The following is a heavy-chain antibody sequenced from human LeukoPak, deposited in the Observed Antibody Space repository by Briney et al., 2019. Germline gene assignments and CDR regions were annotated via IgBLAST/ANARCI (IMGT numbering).Heavy chain of an antibody. J-gene: IGHJ3*02. CDR3: ARDQNSMGPDAFDI. D-gene: IGHD2/OR15-2a*01. Sequence: SMKVSCKASGGTFSSYAISWLRQAPGQGLEWKGRIIPILGIANYAQKFQGRVTITADKSTSTAYMELSSLRSEDTAVYYCARDQNSMGPDAFDIWGQGTMVTVSS. CDR1: GGTFSSYA. CDR2: IIPILGIA. V-gene: IGHV1-69*04.